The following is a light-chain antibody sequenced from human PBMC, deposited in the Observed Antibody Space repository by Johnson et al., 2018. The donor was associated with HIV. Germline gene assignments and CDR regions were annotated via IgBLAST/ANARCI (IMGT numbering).Light chain of an antibody. J-gene: IGLJ1*01. V-gene: IGLV1-51*01. Sequence: QSVLTQPPSVSAAPGQKVTISCSGSSSNIGNNYVSWYQQLPGTAPKLLIYDNNKRPSGIPDRFSGSKSGTSATLGITGPQTGDEADYYCGTWDSSLSALYVCGTGTKVTVL. CDR1: SSNIGNNY. CDR2: DNN. CDR3: GTWDSSLSALYV.